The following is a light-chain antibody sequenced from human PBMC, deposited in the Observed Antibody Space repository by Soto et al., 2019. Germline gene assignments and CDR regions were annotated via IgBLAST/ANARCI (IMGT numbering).Light chain of an antibody. CDR3: QQYETSPYT. J-gene: IGKJ2*01. CDR1: QSVSSSY. Sequence: ESVLAQSPGTLSLSPGERATLSCRASQSVSSSYFAWYHQKPGQAPRLLIYGASSRPGGIPDRFSGSGSGTDLTLTISRLEPEDFAIYYCQQYETSPYTFGQGTKVDIK. V-gene: IGKV3-20*01. CDR2: GAS.